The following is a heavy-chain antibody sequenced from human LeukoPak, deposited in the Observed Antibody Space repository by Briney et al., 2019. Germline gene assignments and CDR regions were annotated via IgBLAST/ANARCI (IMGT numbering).Heavy chain of an antibody. CDR2: FHYSRNT. Sequence: SETLSLTCTVSGASIGSDGYYWTWIRQHPGGGLEWIGYFHYSRNTYYTPSLRGRVTISVDTSKNQFSLELTSMTAADTAVYYCARSPYTMARVLYYFDYWGQGTLVTVSS. D-gene: IGHD3-10*01. CDR1: GASIGSDGYY. J-gene: IGHJ4*02. CDR3: ARSPYTMARVLYYFDY. V-gene: IGHV4-31*03.